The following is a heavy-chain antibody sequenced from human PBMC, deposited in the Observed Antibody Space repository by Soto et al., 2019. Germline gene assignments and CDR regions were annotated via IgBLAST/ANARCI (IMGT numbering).Heavy chain of an antibody. D-gene: IGHD3-10*01. CDR3: ARDRGPTGVLDY. CDR1: GYSFTTYG. Sequence: QVQLVQSGAEVKKPGASVKVSCKASGYSFTTYGLSWVRQAPGQELEWMGWIIPYNGNTKNAQKLQGRVTMTTDTSTTTAYMELRSLRADDTAVYYCARDRGPTGVLDYWGQGSLVTVSS. J-gene: IGHJ4*02. V-gene: IGHV1-18*01. CDR2: IIPYNGNT.